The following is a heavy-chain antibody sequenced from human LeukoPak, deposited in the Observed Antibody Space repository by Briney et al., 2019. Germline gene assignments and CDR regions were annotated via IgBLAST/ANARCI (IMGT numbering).Heavy chain of an antibody. CDR3: ARGGYCSSTSCQYFDY. J-gene: IGHJ4*02. V-gene: IGHV1-69*13. CDR1: GGTFSSYA. D-gene: IGHD2-2*01. Sequence: GASVKVSCKASGGTFSSYAISWVRQAPGQGLEWMGGIIPIFGTANYAQKFQGRVAITADESTSTAYMELSSLRSEDTAVYYCARGGYCSSTSCQYFDYWGQGTLVTVSS. CDR2: IIPIFGTA.